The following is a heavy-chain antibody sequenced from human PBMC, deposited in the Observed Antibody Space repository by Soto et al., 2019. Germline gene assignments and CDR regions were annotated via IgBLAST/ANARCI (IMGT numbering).Heavy chain of an antibody. J-gene: IGHJ2*01. CDR1: GGSFSGYY. Sequence: QVQLQQWGAGPLRPLETLSLTCGVSGGSFSGYYCAWIRQSPGKGLAWSGELNDSGSINYNPSLTIQVSITVDTSKNHYSLNLRCLTAAYTAVYYCARESHDISTGPPWFWYFEPWGCGTLVNV. CDR2: LNDSGSI. CDR3: ARESHDISTGPPWFWYFEP. D-gene: IGHD3-9*01. V-gene: IGHV4-34*01.